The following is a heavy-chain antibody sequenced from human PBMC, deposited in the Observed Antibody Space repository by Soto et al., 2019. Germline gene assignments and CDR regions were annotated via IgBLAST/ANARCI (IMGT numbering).Heavy chain of an antibody. CDR2: TSYTGNT. CDR1: GGSVTSHH. CDR3: ARGISMKVVVQRDAPDKYYFDY. V-gene: IGHV4-59*02. J-gene: IGHJ4*02. D-gene: IGHD3-22*01. Sequence: SETLSLTCFVSGGSVTSHHWSWIRQFPGQGLEWIAYTSYTGNTNYNPSLQSRVTISLDTSKNQFSLRVRSVTAADTAVYYCARGISMKVVVQRDAPDKYYFDYWSQGTLVTVSS.